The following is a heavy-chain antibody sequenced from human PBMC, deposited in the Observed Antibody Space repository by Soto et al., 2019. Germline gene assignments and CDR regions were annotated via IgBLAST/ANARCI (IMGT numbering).Heavy chain of an antibody. CDR2: IIPIFGTA. Sequence: QVQLVQSGAEVKKPGSSVKVSCKASGGTFSSYAISWVRQAPGQGLEWMGGIIPIFGTANYAQKFQGRVTITADESTSTAYMEMSSLRSEDTAVYYCAREVVRGVIIAQCDYWGQGTLVTVSS. CDR1: GGTFSSYA. D-gene: IGHD3-10*01. V-gene: IGHV1-69*01. CDR3: AREVVRGVIIAQCDY. J-gene: IGHJ4*02.